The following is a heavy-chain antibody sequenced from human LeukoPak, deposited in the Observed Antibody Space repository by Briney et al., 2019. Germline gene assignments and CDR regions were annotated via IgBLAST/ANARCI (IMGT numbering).Heavy chain of an antibody. CDR1: GGSISSSSYY. V-gene: IGHV4-39*07. D-gene: IGHD4-17*01. J-gene: IGHJ4*02. CDR3: ASKSSDHGELRFDY. CDR2: IYYSGST. Sequence: SETLSLTCTVSGGSISSSSYYWGWIRQPPGKGLEWIGSIYYSGSTYYNPSLKSRATISVDTSKNQFSLKLSSVTAADTAVYYCASKSSDHGELRFDYWGQGALVTVSS.